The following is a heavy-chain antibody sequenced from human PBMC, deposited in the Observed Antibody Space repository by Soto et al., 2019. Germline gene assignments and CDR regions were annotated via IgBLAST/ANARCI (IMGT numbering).Heavy chain of an antibody. CDR2: MSGSGGTA. CDR1: GFTFSSYA. V-gene: IGHV3-23*01. Sequence: EVQLLESGGGLVQPGGSLRLSCAASGFTFSSYAMSWVRQAPGKGLEWVSGMSGSGGTAYYRDSGKGRFTISRDTPKQTLYPQMNSLRAEDTALYYCAKGPIFGVENIYDYWGQGSLGTVSS. D-gene: IGHD3-3*01. CDR3: AKGPIFGVENIYDY. J-gene: IGHJ4*02.